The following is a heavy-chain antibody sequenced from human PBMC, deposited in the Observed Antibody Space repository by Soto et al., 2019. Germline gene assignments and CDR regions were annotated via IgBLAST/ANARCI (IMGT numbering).Heavy chain of an antibody. CDR3: AKDRDIAAAGTAFDY. V-gene: IGHV3-43*01. J-gene: IGHJ4*02. CDR1: GFTFDDYT. CDR2: ISWDGGST. D-gene: IGHD6-13*01. Sequence: RLSCAASGFTFDDYTMHWVRQAPGKGLEWVSLISWDGGSTYYADSVKGRFTISRDNSKNSLYLQMNSLRTEDTALYYCAKDRDIAAAGTAFDYWGQGTLVTVSS.